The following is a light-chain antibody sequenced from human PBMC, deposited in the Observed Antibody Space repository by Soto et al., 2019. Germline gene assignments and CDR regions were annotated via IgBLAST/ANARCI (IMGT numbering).Light chain of an antibody. CDR1: QDISDY. CDR2: DAS. V-gene: IGKV1-33*01. CDR3: QQYNGLPLT. J-gene: IGKJ4*01. Sequence: DIQMTQSPSSLSAAVGDRVTITCQASQDISDYLNWYQQKPGKAPNLLIYDASKLETAVPSRFNGSGSGTHFSFTISNLQPEDIATYYCQQYNGLPLTFGGGTKVEIK.